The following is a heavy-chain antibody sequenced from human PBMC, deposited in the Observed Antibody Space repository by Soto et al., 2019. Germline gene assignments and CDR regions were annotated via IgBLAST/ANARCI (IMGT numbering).Heavy chain of an antibody. CDR3: ARVGVNYYYGMDV. CDR2: ISAYNGNT. Sequence: ASVKVSCKASGYTFTSHGISWVRQAPGQGLEWMGWISAYNGNTNYAQKFQGRVTITTDTSASTAYMELSSLRSEDTAVYYCARVGVNYYYGMDVWGQGTTVTVSS. CDR1: GYTFTSHG. V-gene: IGHV1-18*01. J-gene: IGHJ6*02.